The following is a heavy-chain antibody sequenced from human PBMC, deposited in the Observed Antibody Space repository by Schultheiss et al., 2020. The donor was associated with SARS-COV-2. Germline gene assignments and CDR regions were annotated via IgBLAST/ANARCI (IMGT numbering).Heavy chain of an antibody. CDR1: GGTFSSYA. CDR3: ASGGSGSSWPGSGFEFSDY. Sequence: SVKVSCKASGGTFSSYAISWVRQAPGQGLEWMGRIIPILGIANYAQKFQGRVTITADKSTSTAYMELSSLRSEDTAVYYCASGGSGSSWPGSGFEFSDYWGQGTLVTVSS. J-gene: IGHJ4*02. D-gene: IGHD6-13*01. CDR2: IIPILGIA. V-gene: IGHV1-69*04.